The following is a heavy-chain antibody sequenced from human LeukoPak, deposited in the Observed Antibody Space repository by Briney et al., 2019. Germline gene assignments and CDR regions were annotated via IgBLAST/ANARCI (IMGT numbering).Heavy chain of an antibody. CDR3: ARHAYGEAVAGNFDY. D-gene: IGHD6-19*01. CDR2: SYHSGST. V-gene: IGHV4-38-2*01. J-gene: IGHJ4*02. CDR1: GYSISSGYY. Sequence: PSETLSLTCAVPGYSISSGYYWGWIRQPPGKGLEWIGSSYHSGSTYYNPSLKSRVTISVDTSKNQFSLKLSSVTAADTAVYYCARHAYGEAVAGNFDYWGQGTLVTVSS.